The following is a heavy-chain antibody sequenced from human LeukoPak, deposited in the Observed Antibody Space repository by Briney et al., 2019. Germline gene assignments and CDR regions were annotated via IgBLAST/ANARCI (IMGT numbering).Heavy chain of an antibody. CDR3: AKDSPSGRPTGGFDP. J-gene: IGHJ5*02. CDR1: GFTFSSYW. CDR2: IKQDGSEK. V-gene: IGHV3-7*01. D-gene: IGHD3-10*01. Sequence: GGSLRLSCAASGFTFSSYWMSWVRQAPGKGLEWVANIKQDGSEKYYVDSVKGRFTISRDNAKNSLYLQMNSLRAEDTAVYYCAKDSPSGRPTGGFDPWGQGTLVTVSS.